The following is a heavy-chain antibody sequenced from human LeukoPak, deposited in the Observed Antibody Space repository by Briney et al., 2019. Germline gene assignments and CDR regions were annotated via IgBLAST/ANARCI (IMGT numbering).Heavy chain of an antibody. CDR1: GGTFSSYA. CDR3: ARVPNYYYYMDV. V-gene: IGHV1-69*01. J-gene: IGHJ6*03. Sequence: SVKVSCKASGGTFSSYAISRVRQAPGQGLEWMGGIIPIFGTANYAQKFQGRVTITADESTSTAYMELSSLRSEDTAVYYCARVPNYYYYMDVWGKGTTVTVSS. CDR2: IIPIFGTA.